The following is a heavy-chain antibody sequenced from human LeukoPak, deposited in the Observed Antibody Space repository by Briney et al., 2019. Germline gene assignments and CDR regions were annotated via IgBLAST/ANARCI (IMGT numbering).Heavy chain of an antibody. Sequence: GGSLRLSCAASGFTFDDYAMHWVRQAPGKGLEWVSGISYNSDTIAYADSVKGRFTISRDNAKNSLYMQMNSLRAEDTALYYCAKDYCGGDCYSGWYFDLWGRGTLVTVSS. CDR1: GFTFDDYA. V-gene: IGHV3-9*01. J-gene: IGHJ2*01. CDR3: AKDYCGGDCYSGWYFDL. D-gene: IGHD2-21*02. CDR2: ISYNSDTI.